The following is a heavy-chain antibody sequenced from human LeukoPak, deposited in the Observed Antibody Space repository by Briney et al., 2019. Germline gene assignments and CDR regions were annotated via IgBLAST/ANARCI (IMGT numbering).Heavy chain of an antibody. Sequence: PGGSLRLSCAASGFTFSSYAMSWVRQAPGKGLEWVSTVSGSGGSTYYADFVKGRFTISRDNSKSALYLQMNSLRAEDMAVYYCAKDSGTSYGDLDYWGQGTLVTVSS. CDR3: AKDSGTSYGDLDY. CDR1: GFTFSSYA. CDR2: VSGSGGST. D-gene: IGHD3-16*01. J-gene: IGHJ4*02. V-gene: IGHV3-23*01.